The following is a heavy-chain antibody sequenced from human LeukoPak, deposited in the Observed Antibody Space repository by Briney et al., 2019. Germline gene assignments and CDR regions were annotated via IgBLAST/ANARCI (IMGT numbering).Heavy chain of an antibody. Sequence: SETLSLTCTVSGGSISSYYWSWIRQPPGKGLEWIGYIYYSGSTNYNPSLKSRVTISVETSKNQFSLKLSSVTAADTAVYYCARTSDSSGYADAFDIWGQGTMVTVSS. D-gene: IGHD3-22*01. V-gene: IGHV4-59*01. CDR3: ARTSDSSGYADAFDI. CDR2: IYYSGST. J-gene: IGHJ3*02. CDR1: GGSISSYY.